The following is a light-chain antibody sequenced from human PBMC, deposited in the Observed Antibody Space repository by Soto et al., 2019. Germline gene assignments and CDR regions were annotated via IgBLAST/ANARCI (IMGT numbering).Light chain of an antibody. CDR1: QSVSSSY. CDR3: QQYGSSPPWT. Sequence: EIVLTQSPVTLSLSPGERATLSCRASQSVSSSYLAWYQQKPGQAPRLLIYGASSRATGIPDSFSGSGSGTDFTLTISRLEPEDFAVYYCQQYGSSPPWTFGQGTKVEIK. J-gene: IGKJ1*01. V-gene: IGKV3-20*01. CDR2: GAS.